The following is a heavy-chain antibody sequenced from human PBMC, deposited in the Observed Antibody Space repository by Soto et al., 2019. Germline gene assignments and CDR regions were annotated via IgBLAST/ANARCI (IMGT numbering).Heavy chain of an antibody. D-gene: IGHD6-13*01. CDR1: GFSLTSGVVG. CDR2: IYWNDEH. Sequence: QITLKESGPTLVKPTQTLTLTCTFSGFSLTSGVVGVGWIRQPPGEALEWLALIYWNDEHYYNPSLRNRLTITRDTSKNQVVLTMTNMDPVDTATYYCAHRLPGPSGYDVWGQGTTVTVSS. J-gene: IGHJ6*02. CDR3: AHRLPGPSGYDV. V-gene: IGHV2-5*01.